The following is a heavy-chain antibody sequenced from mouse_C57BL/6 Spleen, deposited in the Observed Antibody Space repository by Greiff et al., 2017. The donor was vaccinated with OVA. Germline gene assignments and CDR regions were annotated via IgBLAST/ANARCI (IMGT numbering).Heavy chain of an antibody. J-gene: IGHJ3*01. D-gene: IGHD2-3*01. Sequence: VQLKQSGPELVKPGASVKIPCKASGYTFTDYNMDWVKQSHGKSLEWIGDINPNNGGTIYNQKFKGKATLTVDKSSSTAYMELRSLTSEDTAVYYCARSSGYYRFAYWGQGTLVTVSA. CDR2: INPNNGGT. CDR3: ARSSGYYRFAY. CDR1: GYTFTDYN. V-gene: IGHV1-18*01.